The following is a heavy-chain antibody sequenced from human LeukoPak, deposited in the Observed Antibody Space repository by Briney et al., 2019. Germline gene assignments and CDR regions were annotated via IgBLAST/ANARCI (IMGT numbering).Heavy chain of an antibody. CDR2: INPNSGGT. V-gene: IGHV1-2*02. Sequence: ASVKVSCKASGYTFTGYYMHWVRQAPGQGLEWMGWINPNSGGTNYAQKFQGRVTMTRDTSISTAYMELSRLRSDDTAVYYCARGLVVVTAPRDWFDPWGQGTLVTVSS. D-gene: IGHD2-21*02. J-gene: IGHJ5*02. CDR1: GYTFTGYY. CDR3: ARGLVVVTAPRDWFDP.